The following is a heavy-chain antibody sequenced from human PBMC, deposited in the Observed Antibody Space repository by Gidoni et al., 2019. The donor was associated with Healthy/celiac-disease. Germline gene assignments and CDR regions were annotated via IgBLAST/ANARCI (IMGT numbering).Heavy chain of an antibody. CDR1: GYTFTGYY. Sequence: QLHLVQSGAEVKKPGASVKLSCKVSGYTFTGYYMHWVRQAPGQGLEWMGWINPNSGGTNNAQKFQGRFTMTRDTSISTAYMELSRLRSDDTAVYYCASSPNLILAGIWGQGTMVTVSS. CDR2: INPNSGGT. D-gene: IGHD2-21*01. V-gene: IGHV1-2*02. CDR3: ASSPNLILAGI. J-gene: IGHJ3*02.